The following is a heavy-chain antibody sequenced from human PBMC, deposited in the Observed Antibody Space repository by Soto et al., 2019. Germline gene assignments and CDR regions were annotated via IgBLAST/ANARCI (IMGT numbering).Heavy chain of an antibody. Sequence: SVKVSCKASGGSFSSYAISWVRQAPGQGLEWMGGIIPIFGTANYAQKFQGRVTITADESTSTAYMELSSLRSEDTAVYYCARGALMFRYYDSSAYQAFDIWGQGTMVTVSS. CDR2: IIPIFGTA. CDR1: GGSFSSYA. D-gene: IGHD3-22*01. J-gene: IGHJ3*02. CDR3: ARGALMFRYYDSSAYQAFDI. V-gene: IGHV1-69*13.